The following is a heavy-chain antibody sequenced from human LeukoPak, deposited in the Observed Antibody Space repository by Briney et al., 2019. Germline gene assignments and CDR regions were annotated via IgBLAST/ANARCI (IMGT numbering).Heavy chain of an antibody. CDR2: IHDSGST. CDR3: ARTIRDDYYFYIDV. CDR1: GGSIISGGYY. Sequence: PSETLSLSCTVSGGSIISGGYYWSRIRQSPGKGLEWIGYIHDSGSTYYNPSLKSRLTMSVVTSKNQFSLRLNSVTAADTAVYYCARTIRDDYYFYIDVWRKGSTVTVSS. J-gene: IGHJ6*03. D-gene: IGHD5-24*01. V-gene: IGHV4-31*03.